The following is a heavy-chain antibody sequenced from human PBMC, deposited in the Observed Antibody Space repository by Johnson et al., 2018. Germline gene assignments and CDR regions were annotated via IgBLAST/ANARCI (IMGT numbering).Heavy chain of an antibody. Sequence: QVQLQQWGAGLVKPSETLSLTCTVSGGSISSSSYYWGWIRQPPGKGLEWIGSIYDSGSTYYNTSLKSRVTISVDTSKNTLYLQMNSLRAEDTAVYYCAKEVPGYYYYYCMDVWGQGTTVTVSS. V-gene: IGHV4-39*02. CDR1: GGSISSSSYY. D-gene: IGHD4/OR15-4a*01. CDR3: AKEVPGYYYYYCMDV. CDR2: IYDSGST. J-gene: IGHJ6*02.